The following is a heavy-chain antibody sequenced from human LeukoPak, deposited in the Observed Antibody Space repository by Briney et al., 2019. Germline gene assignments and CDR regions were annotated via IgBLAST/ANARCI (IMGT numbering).Heavy chain of an antibody. D-gene: IGHD2-8*02. Sequence: SETLSLTCAVPGGSISSYDWSWIRQPAGKGLEWIGRIFTTGSTNYDPSLQSRVTMSIDTSKNQFSLKLRSVTAADTAVYYCARGAGGSHHYFDYWGQGTLVTVSS. CDR2: IFTTGST. V-gene: IGHV4-4*07. CDR1: GGSISSYD. CDR3: ARGAGGSHHYFDY. J-gene: IGHJ4*02.